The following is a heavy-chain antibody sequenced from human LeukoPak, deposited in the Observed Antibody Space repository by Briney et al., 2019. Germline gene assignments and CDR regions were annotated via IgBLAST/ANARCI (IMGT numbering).Heavy chain of an antibody. V-gene: IGHV4-59*06. Sequence: SETLSLTCTVYGGSISSYYWSWLRQPPGKGLEWIGYIYYSGSTYYNPSLKSRVTISVDTSKNQFSLKLSSVTAADTAVYYCARSPPAGIAAAGTEGAFDPWGQGTLVTVSS. CDR3: ARSPPAGIAAAGTEGAFDP. D-gene: IGHD6-13*01. CDR1: GGSISSYY. J-gene: IGHJ5*02. CDR2: IYYSGST.